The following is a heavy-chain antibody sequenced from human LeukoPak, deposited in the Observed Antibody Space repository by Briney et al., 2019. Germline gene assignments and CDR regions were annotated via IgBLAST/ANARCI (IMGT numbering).Heavy chain of an antibody. J-gene: IGHJ5*02. Sequence: SETLSLTCTVSGGSISSSSYYWGWIRQPPGKGQEWIGSIYYSGSTYYNPSLKSRVTISVDTSKNQFSLKLSSVTAADTAVYYCARHPTEDYDFWSGQNWFDPWGQGTLVTVSS. CDR1: GGSISSSSYY. CDR3: ARHPTEDYDFWSGQNWFDP. V-gene: IGHV4-39*01. D-gene: IGHD3-3*01. CDR2: IYYSGST.